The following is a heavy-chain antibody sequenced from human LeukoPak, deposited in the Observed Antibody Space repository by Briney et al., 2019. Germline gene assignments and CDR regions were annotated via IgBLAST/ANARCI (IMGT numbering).Heavy chain of an antibody. CDR3: ARANDYGDYFDY. Sequence: VQPGRSLRLSCAASGFTFSSYSMNWVRQAPGKGLEWVSSISSSSSYIYYADSVKGRFTISRDNAKNSLYLQMNSLRAEDTAVYYCARANDYGDYFDYWGQGTLVTVSS. CDR2: ISSSSSYI. J-gene: IGHJ4*02. D-gene: IGHD4-17*01. CDR1: GFTFSSYS. V-gene: IGHV3-21*01.